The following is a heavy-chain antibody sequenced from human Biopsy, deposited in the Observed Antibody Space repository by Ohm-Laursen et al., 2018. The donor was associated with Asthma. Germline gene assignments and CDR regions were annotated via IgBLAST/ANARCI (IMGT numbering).Heavy chain of an antibody. CDR3: ARIYDYWSGHYGFDP. CDR2: LYHSGTT. J-gene: IGHJ5*02. D-gene: IGHD3-3*01. V-gene: IGHV4-30-2*01. CDR1: GVSVGTRGYS. Sequence: TLSLTCVVSGVSVGTRGYSWTWIRQTPGRGLEWIGYLYHSGTTYYNPSLRSRVAILEDKSRNQFSLNLKSVTAADTAVYYCARIYDYWSGHYGFDPWGQGTLVTVPS.